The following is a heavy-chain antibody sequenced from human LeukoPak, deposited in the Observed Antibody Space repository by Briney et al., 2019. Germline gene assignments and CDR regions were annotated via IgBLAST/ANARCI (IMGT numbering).Heavy chain of an antibody. Sequence: ASVKVSCKASVYTFTSYDIHWVRQAPGQGLEWMGWMNPNSGNTGYAQKFQGRVTMTRNTSISTAYMELSSLRSEETAVYYCARRYCSSTSCYRRYWFDPWGQGTLVSVSS. CDR1: VYTFTSYD. CDR3: ARRYCSSTSCYRRYWFDP. D-gene: IGHD2-2*01. V-gene: IGHV1-8*01. CDR2: MNPNSGNT. J-gene: IGHJ5*02.